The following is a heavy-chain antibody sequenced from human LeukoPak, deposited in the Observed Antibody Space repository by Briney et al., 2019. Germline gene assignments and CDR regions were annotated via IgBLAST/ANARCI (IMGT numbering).Heavy chain of an antibody. V-gene: IGHV4-31*03. Sequence: SETLSLTCTVSACSISSGGYYWNWIRQHPGKDQAWIGYIYYSESTYYNPSLKSRVIISVDTSKNQFSLKLSSVTAADTAVYYCARGGSTLQNWFDSWRQATLVTVSS. CDR3: ARGGSTLQNWFDS. D-gene: IGHD5/OR15-5a*01. CDR2: IYYSEST. J-gene: IGHJ5*01. CDR1: ACSISSGGYY.